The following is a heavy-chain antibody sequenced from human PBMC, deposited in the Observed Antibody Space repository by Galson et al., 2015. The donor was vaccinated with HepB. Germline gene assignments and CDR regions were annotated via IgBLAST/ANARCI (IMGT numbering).Heavy chain of an antibody. J-gene: IGHJ4*02. CDR1: GFTFSDYS. CDR3: ARGGYGGTSDY. Sequence: SLRLSCAASGFTFSDYSMNWVRQAPGKGLEWVSYISSSSRTIYYADSVKGRFTISRDNVKNSLSLQMNSLRDEDTAVYYCARGGYGGTSDYWGQGTLVTVSS. CDR2: ISSSSRTI. D-gene: IGHD4-23*01. V-gene: IGHV3-48*02.